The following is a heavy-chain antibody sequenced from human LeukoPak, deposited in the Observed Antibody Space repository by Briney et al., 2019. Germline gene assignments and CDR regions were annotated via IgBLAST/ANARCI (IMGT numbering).Heavy chain of an antibody. CDR3: ARGPYYYDSSGYYYSYFDY. J-gene: IGHJ4*02. D-gene: IGHD3-22*01. CDR1: GGSISSYY. V-gene: IGHV4-59*01. CDR2: IYYTGST. Sequence: PSETLSLTCTVSGGSISSYYWSWIRQPAGKGLAWIGYIYYTGSTNYNPSLKSRVTISADTSKNQFSLKLGSVTAADTAVYYCARGPYYYDSSGYYYSYFDYWGQGTLVTVSS.